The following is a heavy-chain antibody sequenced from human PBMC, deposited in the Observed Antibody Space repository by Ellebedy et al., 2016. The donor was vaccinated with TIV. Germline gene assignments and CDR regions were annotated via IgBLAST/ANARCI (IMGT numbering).Heavy chain of an antibody. V-gene: IGHV3-66*01. CDR1: GLTVSSNY. CDR3: ARNREYYYDSSGPGTATGMDV. J-gene: IGHJ6*02. D-gene: IGHD3-22*01. Sequence: GGSLRLSCAASGLTVSSNYMSWVRQAPGKGLEYVSVLKSSGQTDYADSVKGRLTTSRDNSKNTLYLQMNSLRGEDKAVYYCARNREYYYDSSGPGTATGMDVWGQGTTVTVSS. CDR2: LKSSGQT.